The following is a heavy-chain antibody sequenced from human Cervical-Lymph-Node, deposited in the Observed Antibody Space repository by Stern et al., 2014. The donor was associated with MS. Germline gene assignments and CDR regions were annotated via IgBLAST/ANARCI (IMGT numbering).Heavy chain of an antibody. Sequence: QVQLQQSGPGLVKPSQTLSLTCAISGASVSSNRATWSWIRQSPSRGLAWLGRTYHRSRWYYDYAISVKSRVNISPDTSNNQFSLRLDSVTPEDTAVYYCARDVSSSPDAFDTWGLGTMVIVSS. CDR1: GASVSSNRAT. CDR3: ARDVSSSPDAFDT. J-gene: IGHJ3*02. CDR2: TYHRSRWYY. D-gene: IGHD6-6*01. V-gene: IGHV6-1*01.